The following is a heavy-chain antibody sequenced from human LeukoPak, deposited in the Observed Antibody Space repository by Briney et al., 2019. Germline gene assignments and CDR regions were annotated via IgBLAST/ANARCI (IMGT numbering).Heavy chain of an antibody. J-gene: IGHJ4*02. V-gene: IGHV4-59*08. CDR3: ARHRSSGWYAGYYFDY. D-gene: IGHD6-19*01. CDR1: GGSVSDYY. CDR2: IYHTGST. Sequence: PPETLSLTCTISGGSVSDYYWSWIRQSPGKGLEWIGYIYHTGSTSYSPSLKSRVTISVDTSKNQFSLKLSTVTAADTAVYYCARHRSSGWYAGYYFDYWGQGTLVTVSS.